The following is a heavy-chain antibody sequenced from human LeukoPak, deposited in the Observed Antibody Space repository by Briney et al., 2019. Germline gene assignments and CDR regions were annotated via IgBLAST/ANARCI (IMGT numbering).Heavy chain of an antibody. V-gene: IGHV1-46*01. CDR1: GYTFTSYY. D-gene: IGHD4-23*01. CDR3: ARDGGAMVVTRNWFDP. Sequence: EASVKVSCKASGYTFTSYYMHWVRQAPGQGLEWMGIINPSGGSTSYAQKFQGRVTMTRDTSTSTVYMELSSLRSEDTAVYYCARDGGAMVVTRNWFDPWGQGTLVTVSS. J-gene: IGHJ5*02. CDR2: INPSGGST.